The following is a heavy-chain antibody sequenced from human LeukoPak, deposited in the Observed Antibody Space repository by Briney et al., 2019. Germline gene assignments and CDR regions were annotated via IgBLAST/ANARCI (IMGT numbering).Heavy chain of an antibody. CDR1: GDSVSRNSAA. CDR3: ARGDQGFDY. CDR2: TYYKSKWNN. J-gene: IGHJ4*02. V-gene: IGHV6-1*01. D-gene: IGHD3-16*01. Sequence: SQTLSHTFAISGDSVSRNSAAWNWIRQSPSRGLEWLGSTYYKSKWNNNYAVSVQSRITINSDTSKNQCSLQLNSVTLEDTAVYYCARGDQGFDYWGQGTLVTVSS.